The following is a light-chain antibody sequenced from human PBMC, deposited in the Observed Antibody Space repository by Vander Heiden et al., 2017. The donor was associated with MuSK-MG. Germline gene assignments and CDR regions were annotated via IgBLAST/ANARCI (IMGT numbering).Light chain of an antibody. Sequence: QSVLTQPPSASGSPGQRVTISCSGSSSNIGSNTVNWYQQLPGTAPKLLIYSNNQRPSGVPARFSGSKSGTSASLAISGLQSEDEADYYCAAWDDSLNVLFGGGTKLTVL. CDR3: AAWDDSLNVL. J-gene: IGLJ2*01. V-gene: IGLV1-44*01. CDR2: SNN. CDR1: SSNIGSNT.